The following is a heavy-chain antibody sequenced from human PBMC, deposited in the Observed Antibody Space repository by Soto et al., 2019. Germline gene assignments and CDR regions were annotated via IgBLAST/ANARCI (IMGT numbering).Heavy chain of an antibody. CDR1: GYSFTAYG. CDR2: ISCYNGNT. CDR3: ARDAPPPELRFMEWHNYDYSGMVV. J-gene: IGHJ6*02. D-gene: IGHD3-3*01. Sequence: QVQVVQSGDEVKETGASVRVSCKTSGYSFTAYGISWVRQAPGQGLEWMGWISCYNGNTKYAQKVQGRVTKTTDTLTRTAYMGVRSLRADDTGIYYCARDAPPPELRFMEWHNYDYSGMVVWGQGTTVTVSS. V-gene: IGHV1-18*01.